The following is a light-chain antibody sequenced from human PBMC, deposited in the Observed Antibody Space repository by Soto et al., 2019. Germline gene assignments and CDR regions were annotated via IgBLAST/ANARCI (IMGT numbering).Light chain of an antibody. Sequence: EIVMTQSPATLSVSPGEGATLSCMARQSVSILLAWYQQKPGQAPRLLIHGATTRATGIPARFSGSGSGTEFTLTISSLQSEDFAVYYCQQYNNWPRTFGQGTKVDI. J-gene: IGKJ1*01. V-gene: IGKV3-15*01. CDR2: GAT. CDR3: QQYNNWPRT. CDR1: QSVSIL.